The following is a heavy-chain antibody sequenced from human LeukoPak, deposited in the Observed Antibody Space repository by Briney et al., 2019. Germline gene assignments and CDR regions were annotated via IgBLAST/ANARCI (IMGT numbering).Heavy chain of an antibody. J-gene: IGHJ4*02. Sequence: NTSETLSLTCAVYGGSFSGYYWSWIRQPPGKGLEWIGEINHSGSTNYNPSLKSRVTISVDTSKNQFSLKLSSVTAADTAVYYCARDYNYGDYVGFDYWGQGTLVTVSS. D-gene: IGHD4-17*01. CDR3: ARDYNYGDYVGFDY. CDR2: INHSGST. V-gene: IGHV4-34*01. CDR1: GGSFSGYY.